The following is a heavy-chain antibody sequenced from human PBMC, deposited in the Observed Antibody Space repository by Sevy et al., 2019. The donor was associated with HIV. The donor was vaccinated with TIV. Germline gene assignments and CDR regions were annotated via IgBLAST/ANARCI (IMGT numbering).Heavy chain of an antibody. CDR2: ISATGGST. V-gene: IGHV3-23*01. D-gene: IGHD2-21*02. Sequence: GGSLRLSCAASGFTLGSYNMNWVRQAPGEGLEWVASISATGGSTYYADSVKGRFTISRDVSKGLLYLQMNSLTAEDTAIFYCAKTLQKLPFHPHYFDYWGQGTLVTVSS. CDR3: AKTLQKLPFHPHYFDY. CDR1: GFTLGSYN. J-gene: IGHJ4*02.